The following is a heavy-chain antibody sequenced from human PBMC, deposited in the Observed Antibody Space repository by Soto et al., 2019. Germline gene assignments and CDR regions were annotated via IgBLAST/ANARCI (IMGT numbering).Heavy chain of an antibody. J-gene: IGHJ4*02. V-gene: IGHV3-30*14. Sequence: GSLRLSCAGSGVTFRGYAVHWVRQTPGKGLEWVTVISDDGSKTYYADSVKGRFSDSRDDSTNMVFLQMSSLRSDDTAVYHCARAYQLTYYFDDWGPGNPVTVSS. CDR1: GVTFRGYA. D-gene: IGHD3-9*01. CDR2: ISDDGSKT. CDR3: ARAYQLTYYFDD.